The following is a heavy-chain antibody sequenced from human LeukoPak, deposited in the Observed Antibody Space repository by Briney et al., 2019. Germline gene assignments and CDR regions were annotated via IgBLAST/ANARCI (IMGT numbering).Heavy chain of an antibody. J-gene: IGHJ6*03. V-gene: IGHV4-39*01. D-gene: IGHD1-26*01. Sequence: SETLSLTCSVSGDSFSSSSYYWGWIRQPPGKGLEWIGSINFGGTTYYNPSLKSRVTMSVDTSKNQFSLRLSSVTVADTAVYYCARLSIVGATSPYYMDVWGKGTMVTVSS. CDR3: ARLSIVGATSPYYMDV. CDR1: GDSFSSSSYY. CDR2: INFGGTT.